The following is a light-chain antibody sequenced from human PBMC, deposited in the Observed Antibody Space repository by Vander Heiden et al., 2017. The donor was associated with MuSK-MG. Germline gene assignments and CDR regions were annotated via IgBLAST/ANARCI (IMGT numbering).Light chain of an antibody. CDR3: QQYYSTPYT. J-gene: IGKJ2*01. V-gene: IGKV4-1*01. Sequence: DIVMTQSPDPLAGSLGDRATINCKSSQSVLYSSNNKNYLAWYQQKPGQPPKLLIYWASTRESGVPDRFSGSGSGTDFTLTISSLQAEDVAVYYCQQYYSTPYTFGQGTKLEIK. CDR2: WAS. CDR1: QSVLYSSNNKNY.